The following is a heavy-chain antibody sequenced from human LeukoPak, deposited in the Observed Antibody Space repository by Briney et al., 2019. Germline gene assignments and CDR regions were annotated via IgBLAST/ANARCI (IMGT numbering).Heavy chain of an antibody. CDR3: ARVNGDYVAFDY. CDR1: GGSISSHY. Sequence: PSETLSLTCTVSGGSISSHYWSWIRQPPGKGLEWIGYIYYSGSTYYNPSLKSRVTISVDTSKNQFSLKLSSVTAADTAVYYCARVNGDYVAFDYWGQGTLVTVSS. CDR2: IYYSGST. J-gene: IGHJ4*02. V-gene: IGHV4-59*08. D-gene: IGHD4-17*01.